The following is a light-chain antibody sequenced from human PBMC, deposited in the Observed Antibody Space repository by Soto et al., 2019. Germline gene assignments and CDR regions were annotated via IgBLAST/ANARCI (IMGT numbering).Light chain of an antibody. CDR2: GNN. CDR3: AAWDASLNDYV. CDR1: SSNIGRNS. V-gene: IGLV1-44*01. Sequence: QSVLTQAPSVSGTPGQRVTITCSGSSSNIGRNSVNWYQHLPGTAPKLLTHGNNHRPSGVPDRFSGSKSGTSASLAISGLQPEDEADYCCAAWDASLNDYVFGDGTKVTVL. J-gene: IGLJ1*01.